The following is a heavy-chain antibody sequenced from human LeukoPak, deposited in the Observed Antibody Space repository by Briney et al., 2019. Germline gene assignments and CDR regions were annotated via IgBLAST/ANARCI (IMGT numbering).Heavy chain of an antibody. J-gene: IGHJ4*02. CDR2: ISSSGSTI. CDR1: GFTFSSYE. Sequence: GGSLRLPCAASGFTFSSYEMNWVRQAPGKGLEWVSYISSSGSTIYYADSVKGRFSISRDNTKNSVFLQMNSLRAEDTAVYYCARDTTSGLYYAPAFDHWGQGTLVAVSS. CDR3: ARDTTSGLYYAPAFDH. D-gene: IGHD3-16*01. V-gene: IGHV3-48*03.